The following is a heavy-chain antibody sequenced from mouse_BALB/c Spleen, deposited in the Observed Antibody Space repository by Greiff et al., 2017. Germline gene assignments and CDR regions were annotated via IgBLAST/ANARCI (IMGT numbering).Heavy chain of an antibody. CDR2: IDPSDSET. J-gene: IGHJ3*01. D-gene: IGHD2-4*01. CDR3: TRMINTWFAY. CDR1: GYSFTSYW. Sequence: QVQLQQSGPQLVRPGASVKISCKASGYSFTSYWMHWVKQRPGQGLEWIGMIDPSDSETRLNQKFKDKATLTVDKSSSTAYMQLSSPTSEDSAVYYCTRMINTWFAYWGQGTLVTVSA. V-gene: IGHV1S127*01.